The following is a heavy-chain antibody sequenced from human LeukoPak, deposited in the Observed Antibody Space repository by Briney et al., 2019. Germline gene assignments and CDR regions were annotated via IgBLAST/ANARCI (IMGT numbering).Heavy chain of an antibody. CDR1: GYTFTSYD. CDR2: MNPNSGNT. J-gene: IGHJ6*02. V-gene: IGHV1-8*01. Sequence: EASVKVSCKASGYTFTSYDINWVRQATGQGLEWMGWMNPNSGNTGYAQKFQGRVTMTRNTSISTAYMELSSLRSEDTAVYYCARGDSPGPDFWGGLRYYYYYYGMDVWGQGTTVTVSS. CDR3: ARGDSPGPDFWGGLRYYYYYYGMDV. D-gene: IGHD3-3*01.